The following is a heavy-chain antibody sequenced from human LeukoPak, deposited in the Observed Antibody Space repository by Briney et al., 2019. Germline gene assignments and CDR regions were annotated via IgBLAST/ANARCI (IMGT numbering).Heavy chain of an antibody. J-gene: IGHJ4*01. V-gene: IGHV3-21*01. CDR3: ARDPYTGSMFDY. CDR2: IGHFTGDI. Sequence: GGSLRLSCVATGFTFNSSSMSWVRQAPGKGLEWGAVIGHFTGDIFYADSVKGRFNISRDDAKDSVYLQMNSLRVDDTAVYFCARDPYTGSMFDYWGHGTLVTVSS. CDR1: GFTFNSSS. D-gene: IGHD1-1*01.